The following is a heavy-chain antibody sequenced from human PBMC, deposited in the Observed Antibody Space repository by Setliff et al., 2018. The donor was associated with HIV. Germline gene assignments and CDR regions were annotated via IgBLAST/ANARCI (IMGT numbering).Heavy chain of an antibody. D-gene: IGHD6-19*01. J-gene: IGHJ4*02. CDR3: ARLSSSGLDY. V-gene: IGHV4-59*01. Sequence: KTSETLSLTCTVSGGSISNYYWSWIRQPPGKGLEWVGYIYYRGSTNYNPSLKSRVTISVDTSKNQFSLKLSSVTPADTAVYYCARLSSSGLDYWGRGALVTVSS. CDR1: GGSISNYY. CDR2: IYYRGST.